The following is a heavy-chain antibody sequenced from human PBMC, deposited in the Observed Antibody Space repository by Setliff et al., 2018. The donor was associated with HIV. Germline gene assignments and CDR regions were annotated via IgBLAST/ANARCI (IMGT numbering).Heavy chain of an antibody. D-gene: IGHD6-13*01. V-gene: IGHV1-69-2*01. Sequence: GASVKVSCKASGYTFTDYYMHWVQQAPGKGLEWMGRVDPEDGETNYAQKFQGRVTNTADESTSTAYMELSSLRSEDTAVYYCARSRIAAAGTPHYFDYWGQGTLVTVSS. CDR1: GYTFTDYY. J-gene: IGHJ4*02. CDR3: ARSRIAAAGTPHYFDY. CDR2: VDPEDGET.